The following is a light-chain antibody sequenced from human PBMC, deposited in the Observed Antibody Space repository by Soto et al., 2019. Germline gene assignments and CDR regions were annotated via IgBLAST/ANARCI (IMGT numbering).Light chain of an antibody. CDR2: GAS. J-gene: IGKJ5*01. CDR1: QSVSSN. V-gene: IGKV3-15*01. Sequence: EIVMTQSPATLSVSPVERATLSCRASQSVSSNLAWYQQKPGQAPRLLIYGASTRATGIPARFSGSGSGTDFTLTISSLEPEDFAVYYCHQRQYWPPITFGQGTRLENK. CDR3: HQRQYWPPIT.